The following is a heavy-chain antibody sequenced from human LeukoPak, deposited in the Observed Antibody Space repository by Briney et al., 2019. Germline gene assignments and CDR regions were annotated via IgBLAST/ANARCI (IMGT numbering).Heavy chain of an antibody. V-gene: IGHV1-3*01. J-gene: IGHJ4*02. CDR3: ARRGNYYDSRGLVY. CDR2: INAGNGNT. CDR1: EYTFTSYA. D-gene: IGHD3-22*01. Sequence: ASVKVSCKASEYTFTSYAMHWVRQAPGQRLEWMGWINAGNGNTKYSQKFQGRVTITRDTSASTAYMELSSLRSEDTAVYYCARRGNYYDSRGLVYWGQGTLVTVSS.